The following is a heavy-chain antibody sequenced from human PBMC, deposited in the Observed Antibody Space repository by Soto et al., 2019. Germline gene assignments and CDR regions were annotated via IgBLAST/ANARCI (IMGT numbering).Heavy chain of an antibody. J-gene: IGHJ4*02. CDR1: GFTFSSYG. CDR3: ARRSSSWYFDY. CDR2: IWYDGSNK. V-gene: IGHV3-33*01. Sequence: GGSLRLSCAASGFTFSSYGMHWVRQAPGKGLEWVAVIWYDGSNKYYADSVKGRFTISRDNSKNTLYLQMNSLRAEDTAVYYCARRSSSWYFDYWGQGTLVTVS. D-gene: IGHD6-13*01.